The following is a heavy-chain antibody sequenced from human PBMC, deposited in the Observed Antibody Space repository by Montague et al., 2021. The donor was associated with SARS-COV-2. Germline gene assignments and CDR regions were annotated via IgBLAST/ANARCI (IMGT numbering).Heavy chain of an antibody. Sequence: TLSLTCTVSGGSISSGGYYWSWIRQHPGKGLEWIGYIYYSGSTYYNPSLKSRVTISVDTSKNQFSLKLSSVTAADTAVYYCARVHIVVVTAMRYFDLWGRGTRSLSPQ. CDR3: ARVHIVVVTAMRYFDL. J-gene: IGHJ2*01. CDR2: IYYSGST. CDR1: GGSISSGGYY. V-gene: IGHV4-31*03. D-gene: IGHD2-21*02.